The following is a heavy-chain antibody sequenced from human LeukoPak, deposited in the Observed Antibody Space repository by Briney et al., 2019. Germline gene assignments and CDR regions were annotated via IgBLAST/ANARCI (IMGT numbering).Heavy chain of an antibody. J-gene: IGHJ4*02. D-gene: IGHD6-19*01. CDR1: GDSITSSY. CDR2: IHTSGDT. Sequence: SETLSLTCTVSGDSITSSYWSWIRQPAVKGLEYIGRIHTSGDTNYTPSLKSRVTMSLDRSKNIFSLTLNSVTAADTAVYYCARSPVTGTNPKFDYWGQGTLVAVSS. CDR3: ARSPVTGTNPKFDY. V-gene: IGHV4-4*07.